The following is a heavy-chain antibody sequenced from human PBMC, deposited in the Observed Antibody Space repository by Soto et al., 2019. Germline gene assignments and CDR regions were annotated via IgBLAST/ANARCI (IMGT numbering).Heavy chain of an antibody. D-gene: IGHD3-10*01. V-gene: IGHV2-5*02. CDR3: GHRVGGSSGSAWGWFDP. J-gene: IGHJ5*02. Sequence: QITLKESGPTLVKPTETLTLTCTFSGFSLSTTGMGVGWIRQPPGKALEWLALIYWDDDKRYRPSLRSRLTITKDTSKNQVVLTVTNMDPADTATYYCGHRVGGSSGSAWGWFDPWGQGTLVTVSS. CDR1: GFSLSTTGMG. CDR2: IYWDDDK.